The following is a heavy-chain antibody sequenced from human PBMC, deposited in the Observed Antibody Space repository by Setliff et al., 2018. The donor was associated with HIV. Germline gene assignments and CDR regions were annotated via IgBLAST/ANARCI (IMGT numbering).Heavy chain of an antibody. D-gene: IGHD4-17*01. CDR1: GFTFSSYA. CDR3: ARGRINYGDYYY. V-gene: IGHV3-23*01. CDR2: ISGSGGST. J-gene: IGHJ4*02. Sequence: PGGSLRLACAASGFTFSSYAMSWVRRAPGKGLEWVSAISGSGGSTYYADSVKGRFTISRDTAKNTVYLQMNSLTSEDTAFYYCARGRINYGDYYYWGQGTLVTVSS.